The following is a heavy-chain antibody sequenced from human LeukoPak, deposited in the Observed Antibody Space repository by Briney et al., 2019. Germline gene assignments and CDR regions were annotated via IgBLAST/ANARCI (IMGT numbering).Heavy chain of an antibody. V-gene: IGHV1-18*01. CDR1: GYTFNSHG. CDR2: ISPYNGNT. CDR3: ARRGCSGGSSYGRAIYYFDY. J-gene: IGHJ4*02. Sequence: ASVTVSCKASGYTFNSHGISWVRQAPGQGLEGMGWISPYNGNTNYAQKVQGRVTMTTDTSTSTVYMELRSLRSDATDVYYCARRGCSGGSSYGRAIYYFDYGGQGNLVTVSS. D-gene: IGHD2-15*01.